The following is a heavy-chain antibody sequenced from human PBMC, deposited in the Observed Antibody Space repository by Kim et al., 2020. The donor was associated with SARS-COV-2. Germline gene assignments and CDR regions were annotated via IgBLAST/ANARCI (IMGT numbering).Heavy chain of an antibody. J-gene: IGHJ4*02. Sequence: GGSLRLSCAASGFTFSDHYMDWVRQAPAKGLEWVGRTRKKVNGYTTEYAASVKGRFIVSRDDSRNSLYLQMTSLKTEDTAVYYCVRVSGNFDFDNWGQGTLVTVSS. CDR1: GFTFSDHY. CDR2: TRKKVNGYTT. CDR3: VRVSGNFDFDN. V-gene: IGHV3-72*01. D-gene: IGHD3-3*01.